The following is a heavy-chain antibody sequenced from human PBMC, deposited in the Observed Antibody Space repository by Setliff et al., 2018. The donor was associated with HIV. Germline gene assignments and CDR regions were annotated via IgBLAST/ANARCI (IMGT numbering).Heavy chain of an antibody. CDR2: INTNTGNP. V-gene: IGHV7-4-1*02. J-gene: IGHJ5*02. Sequence: ASVKVSCKASGYTFTTYGMNWVRQAPGQGLEWMGWINTNTGNPTYAQGFTGGRFVFPLDTSVTTAYLQISGLKAKDTAIYYCATQRLVRLGDLKNWFDPWGQGTLVTVSS. D-gene: IGHD3-16*01. CDR3: ATQRLVRLGDLKNWFDP. CDR1: GYTFTTYG.